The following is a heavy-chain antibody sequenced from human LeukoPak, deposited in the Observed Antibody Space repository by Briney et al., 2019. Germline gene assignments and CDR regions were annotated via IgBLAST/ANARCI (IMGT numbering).Heavy chain of an antibody. V-gene: IGHV4-59*01. CDR1: GGSISIYY. CDR3: VRDRELNY. CDR2: IYNSGNT. Sequence: SETLSLTCTVSGGSISIYYWSWIRQPPGKGLEWIGYIYNSGNTNYNPSFKSRVTISEDTPKYQFSLKLSSVTAADTAVYYCVRDRELNYWGQGTLVTVSS. D-gene: IGHD3-10*01. J-gene: IGHJ4*02.